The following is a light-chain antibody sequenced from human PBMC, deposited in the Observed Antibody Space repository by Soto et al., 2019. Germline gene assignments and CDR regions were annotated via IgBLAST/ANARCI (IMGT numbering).Light chain of an antibody. Sequence: EIMMTQSPPTLSFSRVQRATLSCRASQSVSSSLAWYQQKPGQAPRLLIYGASTRATGTPARFSGSGSGTEFTLTISSLQSEDFAVYYCQQYKSWPPITFGQGTRLEIK. J-gene: IGKJ5*01. CDR2: GAS. CDR3: QQYKSWPPIT. CDR1: QSVSSS. V-gene: IGKV3-15*01.